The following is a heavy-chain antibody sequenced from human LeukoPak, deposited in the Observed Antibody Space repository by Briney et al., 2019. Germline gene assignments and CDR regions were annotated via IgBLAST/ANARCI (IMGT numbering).Heavy chain of an antibody. Sequence: GEPLKISCKGSGYSFTSYWIGWVRQMPGKGLEWMGIIYPGDSDTRYSPSFQGQVTISADKSISTAYLQWSSLKASDTAMYYCAIARGSRFAYCGGDCYPYYFDYWGQGTLVTVSS. J-gene: IGHJ4*02. D-gene: IGHD2-21*02. CDR2: IYPGDSDT. CDR3: AIARGSRFAYCGGDCYPYYFDY. CDR1: GYSFTSYW. V-gene: IGHV5-51*01.